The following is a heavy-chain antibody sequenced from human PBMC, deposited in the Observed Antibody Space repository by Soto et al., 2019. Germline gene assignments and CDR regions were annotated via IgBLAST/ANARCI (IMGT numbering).Heavy chain of an antibody. D-gene: IGHD6-19*01. CDR1: GFTFSNAW. CDR2: IKSKTDGGTT. V-gene: IGHV3-15*07. Sequence: GGSLRLSCAASGFTFSNAWMNWVRQAPGKGLEWVGRIKSKTDGGTTDYAAPVKGRFTISRDNSKNTLYLQMNSLRAEDTAVYYCARSWEVAGSYDYWGQGTLVTVSS. J-gene: IGHJ4*02. CDR3: ARSWEVAGSYDY.